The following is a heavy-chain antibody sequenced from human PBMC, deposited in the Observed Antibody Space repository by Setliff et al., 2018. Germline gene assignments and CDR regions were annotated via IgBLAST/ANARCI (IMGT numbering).Heavy chain of an antibody. Sequence: GGSLRLSCAASGFKFDDHVMYWVRQVPGKGLEWVAGITWNSGNTGYADSVKGRFTISRDNAKNSLSLQMNSLRVEDTALYYCVKDMAGSYFDGRFDSWGQGTLVTVSS. V-gene: IGHV3-9*01. D-gene: IGHD1-26*01. CDR2: ITWNSGNT. CDR3: VKDMAGSYFDGRFDS. J-gene: IGHJ4*02. CDR1: GFKFDDHV.